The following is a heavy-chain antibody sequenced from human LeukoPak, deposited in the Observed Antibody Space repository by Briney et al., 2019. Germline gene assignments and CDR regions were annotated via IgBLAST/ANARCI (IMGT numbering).Heavy chain of an antibody. D-gene: IGHD6-13*01. CDR3: AKASSAGDSSSWNY. J-gene: IGHJ4*02. CDR1: GFTFSTYG. Sequence: GGSLRLSCAASGFTFSTYGMHWVRQAPGKGLEWVAFIRYDGSNKYYADSVKGRFTISRDNSKKTLHLQMNSLRAEDTAIYYCAKASSAGDSSSWNYWGQGILVTVSS. CDR2: IRYDGSNK. V-gene: IGHV3-30*02.